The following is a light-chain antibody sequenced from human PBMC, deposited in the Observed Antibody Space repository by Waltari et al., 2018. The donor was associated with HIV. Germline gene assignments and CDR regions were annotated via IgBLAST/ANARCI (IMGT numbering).Light chain of an antibody. CDR3: AAWDDSLNDSYV. CDR2: DVN. V-gene: IGLV2-11*01. J-gene: IGLJ1*01. CDR1: SHDIGAYNY. Sequence: QSALTQPRSVSGSPGQSVTISCVGTSHDIGAYNYVSWYQQHPGKAPKVMIYDVNKRPSGVPDRFSGSKSGTSASLAISGLQSDDEADYYCAAWDDSLNDSYVFGPGTKVTVL.